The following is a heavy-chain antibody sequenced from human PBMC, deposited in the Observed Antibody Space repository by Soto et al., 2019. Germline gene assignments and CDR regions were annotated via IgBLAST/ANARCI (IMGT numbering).Heavy chain of an antibody. CDR1: GWSISSYY. Sequence: QVQLQESGPGLVKPSETLSLTCTVSGWSISSYYWSWIRQPPGKGLEWIGYIYYRANPNYNPSLKSRVPISQDTSKNQFSRKLSSVTAADTAVYYCARHYGDGYDYLDYWGQGTLVTVSS. CDR2: IYYRANP. D-gene: IGHD5-12*01. J-gene: IGHJ4*02. CDR3: ARHYGDGYDYLDY. V-gene: IGHV4-59*08.